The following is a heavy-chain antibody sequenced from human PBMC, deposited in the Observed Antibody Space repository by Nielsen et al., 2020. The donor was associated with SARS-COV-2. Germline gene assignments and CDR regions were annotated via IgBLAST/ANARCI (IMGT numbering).Heavy chain of an antibody. V-gene: IGHV4-34*01. Sequence: ETLSLTCAVYGGSFSGYYWSWIRQPPGKGLEWIGEINHSGSTNYNPSLKSRVTISVDTSKNQFSLKLSSVTAADTAVYYCARGLDLWGQGTLVTVSS. CDR2: INHSGST. CDR3: ARGLDL. CDR1: GGSFSGYY. J-gene: IGHJ4*02.